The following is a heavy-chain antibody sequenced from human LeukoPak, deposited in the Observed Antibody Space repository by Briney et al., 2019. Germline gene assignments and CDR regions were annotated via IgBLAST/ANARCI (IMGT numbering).Heavy chain of an antibody. V-gene: IGHV1-2*02. J-gene: IGHJ5*02. D-gene: IGHD2-15*01. Sequence: ASVKVSCKASGYTFTGYYMHWVRQAPGQGLEWMGWINPNSGGTNYAQKFQGRGTMTRDTSISTDYMELRRLRSDDTAVYYCARAAGYCSGGSCYTSWFDPWGQGTLVTVSS. CDR1: GYTFTGYY. CDR2: INPNSGGT. CDR3: ARAAGYCSGGSCYTSWFDP.